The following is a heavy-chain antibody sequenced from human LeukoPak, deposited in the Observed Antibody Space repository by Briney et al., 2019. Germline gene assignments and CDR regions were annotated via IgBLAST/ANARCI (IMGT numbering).Heavy chain of an antibody. CDR2: INPNRGGT. V-gene: IGHV1-2*02. J-gene: IGHJ4*02. D-gene: IGHD3-3*01. Sequence: ASVKVSCKASGYTFTGYYMHWVRQAPGQGLEWMGWINPNRGGTNYAQKFQGRVTMTRDTSISAAYMELSRLRSDDTAVYYCARGGSGYQLFDYWGQGTLVTVSS. CDR3: ARGGSGYQLFDY. CDR1: GYTFTGYY.